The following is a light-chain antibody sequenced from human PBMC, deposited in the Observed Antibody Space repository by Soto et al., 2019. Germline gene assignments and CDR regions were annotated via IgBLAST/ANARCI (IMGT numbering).Light chain of an antibody. Sequence: QAVVTQEPSLTVSPGGTVTLTCASSTGAVTNGNYVNWFQQKPGQAPRSLIYSSNNKQSWTPARFSGFLLGGKAALTLSGVQPEDEADYYGLLHYGDARNFGGGTKVTVL. V-gene: IGLV7-43*01. J-gene: IGLJ2*01. CDR1: TGAVTNGNY. CDR2: SSN. CDR3: LLHYGDARN.